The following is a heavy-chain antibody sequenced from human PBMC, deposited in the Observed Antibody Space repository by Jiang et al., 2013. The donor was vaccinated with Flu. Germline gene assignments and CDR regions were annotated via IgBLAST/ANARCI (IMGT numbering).Heavy chain of an antibody. Sequence: AASGFTFSSYEMNWVRQAPGKGLEWVSHISSSGSTIYYADSVKGRFTISRDNAKNSLYLQMNSLRAEDTAVYYCARVDSSNLFFDYWGQGTLVTVSS. CDR2: ISSSGSTI. D-gene: IGHD3-22*01. V-gene: IGHV3-48*03. J-gene: IGHJ4*02. CDR1: GFTFSSYE. CDR3: ARVDSSNLFFDY.